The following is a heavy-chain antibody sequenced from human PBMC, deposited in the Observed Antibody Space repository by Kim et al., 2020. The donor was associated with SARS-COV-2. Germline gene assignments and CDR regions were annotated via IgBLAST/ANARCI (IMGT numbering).Heavy chain of an antibody. CDR2: VSYTGKT. Sequence: SETLSLTCTVSGDSISSGDHYWSWIRQSPGKGLEWIGCVSYTGKTYYIPSLKSRVDMSLDTSKNQFSLDVRSVTAADTAVYYCARDRSHFDESGYYYGIDVWGQGTTVTVTS. CDR3: ARDRSHFDESGYYYGIDV. J-gene: IGHJ6*02. CDR1: GDSISSGDHY. D-gene: IGHD1-26*01. V-gene: IGHV4-30-4*08.